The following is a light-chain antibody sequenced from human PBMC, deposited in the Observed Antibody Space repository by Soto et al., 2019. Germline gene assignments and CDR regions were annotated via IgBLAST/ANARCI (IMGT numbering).Light chain of an antibody. J-gene: IGLJ2*01. CDR3: CSYAGDQVGV. Sequence: QSALTQPASVSGSPGQSITISCTGTSSDVGRYNLVSWYQQRPGEVPKLMIYEGTKRPSGISYRFSGSKSGNTASLTISGLHAEDDADYHGCSYAGDQVGVFGGGTKLTVL. CDR1: SSDVGRYNL. CDR2: EGT. V-gene: IGLV2-23*01.